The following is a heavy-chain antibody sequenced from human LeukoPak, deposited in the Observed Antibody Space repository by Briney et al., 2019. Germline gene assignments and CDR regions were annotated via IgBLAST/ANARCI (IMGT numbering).Heavy chain of an antibody. CDR3: ARAGDEVTGGLV. V-gene: IGHV3-53*01. CDR1: GFTFSSYS. J-gene: IGHJ4*02. Sequence: GGSLRLSCAASGFTFSSYSMNWVRQAPGKGLEWVSVIYSGGSTYYADSVKGRFTISRDNSKNTLYLQMNSLRAEDTAVYYCARAGDEVTGGLVWGQGTLVTVSS. D-gene: IGHD1-14*01. CDR2: IYSGGST.